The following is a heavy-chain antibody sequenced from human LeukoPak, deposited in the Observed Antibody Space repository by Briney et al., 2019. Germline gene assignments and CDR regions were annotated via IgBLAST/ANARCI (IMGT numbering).Heavy chain of an antibody. CDR3: ARESSYYDFWSGYWDVGYYYYYMDV. CDR2: VSSGSSTI. CDR1: GFTFSDYY. V-gene: IGHV3-11*04. Sequence: GGSLRLSCAASGFTFSDYYMSWIRQAPGKALEWVSYVSSGSSTIYYADSVKGRFTISRDNAKNSLYLQMNSLRAEDTAVYYCARESSYYDFWSGYWDVGYYYYYMDVWGKGTTVTVSS. J-gene: IGHJ6*03. D-gene: IGHD3-3*01.